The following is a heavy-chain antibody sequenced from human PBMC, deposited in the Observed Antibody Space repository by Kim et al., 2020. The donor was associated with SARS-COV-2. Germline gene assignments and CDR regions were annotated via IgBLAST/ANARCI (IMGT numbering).Heavy chain of an antibody. CDR1: GGSVSSGSYY. Sequence: SETLSLTCTVSGGSVSSGSYYWSWIRQPPGKGLEWIGYIYYSGSTNYNPSLKSRVTISVDTSKNQFSLKLSSVTAADTAVYYCAREKRRYCSSTSCYRWFDPWGQGTLVTVSS. CDR2: IYYSGST. V-gene: IGHV4-61*01. J-gene: IGHJ5*02. CDR3: AREKRRYCSSTSCYRWFDP. D-gene: IGHD2-2*02.